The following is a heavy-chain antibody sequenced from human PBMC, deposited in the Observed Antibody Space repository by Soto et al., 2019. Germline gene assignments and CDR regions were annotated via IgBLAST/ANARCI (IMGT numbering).Heavy chain of an antibody. D-gene: IGHD2-21*02. CDR3: ARGLDCNYSYY. CDR1: GYTFTGYY. V-gene: IGHV1-2*02. J-gene: IGHJ4*02. Sequence: EASVKVSCKASGYTFTGYYMHWVRQAPGQGLEWMGWINPNSVGTNYAQKFQGRVTMTRDTSISTAYMELSRLRSDDTAVYYCARGLDCNYSYYWGQGPLVTVSS. CDR2: INPNSVGT.